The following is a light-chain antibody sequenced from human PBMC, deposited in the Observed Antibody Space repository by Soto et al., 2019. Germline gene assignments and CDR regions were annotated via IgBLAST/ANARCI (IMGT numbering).Light chain of an antibody. J-gene: IGKJ4*01. CDR3: QQYNYYPLT. Sequence: DIQLSQSPSSLDASVGDRVTISCRASHDVLTWLAWYHQRPGKAPTSLVFAASTLQSGDPSRFFGNGSGIHFTLTISSVQPEDLGTYSCQQYNYYPLTFGGGTKVDLK. CDR1: HDVLTW. CDR2: AAS. V-gene: IGKV1D-16*01.